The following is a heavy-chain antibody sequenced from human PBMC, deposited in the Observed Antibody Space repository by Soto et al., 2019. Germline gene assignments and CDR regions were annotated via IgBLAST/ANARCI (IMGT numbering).Heavy chain of an antibody. V-gene: IGHV4-61*01. J-gene: IGHJ4*02. Sequence: SETLSLTCYVSGGSVISGSSYGPWLRQPPGQGLEWIGYIKYRGSTNYNPSLKSRVTMSVDTSKYQFSLTLTSVTAADTAVYYCARYSQYSGYDFVSRFDSWGQGFLVTVS. CDR1: GGSVISGSSY. CDR3: ARYSQYSGYDFVSRFDS. D-gene: IGHD5-12*01. CDR2: IKYRGST.